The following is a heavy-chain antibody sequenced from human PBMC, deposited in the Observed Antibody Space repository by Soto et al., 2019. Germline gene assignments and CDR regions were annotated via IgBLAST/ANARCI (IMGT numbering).Heavy chain of an antibody. D-gene: IGHD1-26*01. CDR2: IIPIFGTA. Sequence: SVKVSCKASGGTFSSYAISWVRQAPGQGLEWMGGIIPIFGTANYAQKFQGRVTITADESTSTAYMELSSLRSEDPAVYSCARDLEGATADYWGQGTLVTVSS. J-gene: IGHJ4*02. V-gene: IGHV1-69*13. CDR3: ARDLEGATADY. CDR1: GGTFSSYA.